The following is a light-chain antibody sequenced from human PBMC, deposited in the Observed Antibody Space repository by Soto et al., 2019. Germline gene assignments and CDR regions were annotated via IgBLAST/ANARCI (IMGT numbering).Light chain of an antibody. Sequence: DIQMTQSPSSLSASVGDRVTITCRASQSISSYLNWYQQKPGKAPKLLIYAASSLQSGVPSRFSGSGSGTDFTFTINSLQPEDIAAYYCQHYHNLPYSFGQGTKVDIK. CDR2: AAS. CDR3: QHYHNLPYS. CDR1: QSISSY. V-gene: IGKV1-33*01. J-gene: IGKJ2*03.